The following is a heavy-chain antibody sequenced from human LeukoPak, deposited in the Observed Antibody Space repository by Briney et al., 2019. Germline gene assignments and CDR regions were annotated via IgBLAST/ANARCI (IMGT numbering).Heavy chain of an antibody. CDR1: GGSLSSYY. D-gene: IGHD5-18*01. CDR2: IYSSGNT. Sequence: PSETLSLTCTVSGGSLSSYYWTWIRQPPGKGLEWIGYIYSSGNTNYNPSLKGRVTISLDTSKNQFSLRLMSVTAADRAMYYCARILVTPTTAMVHDAFDIWGQGTMVTVSS. J-gene: IGHJ3*02. V-gene: IGHV4-59*08. CDR3: ARILVTPTTAMVHDAFDI.